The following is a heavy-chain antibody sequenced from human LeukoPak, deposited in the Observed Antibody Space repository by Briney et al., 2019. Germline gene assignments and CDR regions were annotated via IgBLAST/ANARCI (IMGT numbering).Heavy chain of an antibody. Sequence: ASVKVSCKASGYTFTTYAMHWVRQAPGQRLEWMGWINAGNGNTKYSQKFQGRVTITRDTSASTTYMELSSLRSEDTAVYYCARDALYGWYFDLWGRGTLVTVSS. J-gene: IGHJ2*01. CDR2: INAGNGNT. D-gene: IGHD4-17*01. V-gene: IGHV1-3*01. CDR3: ARDALYGWYFDL. CDR1: GYTFTTYA.